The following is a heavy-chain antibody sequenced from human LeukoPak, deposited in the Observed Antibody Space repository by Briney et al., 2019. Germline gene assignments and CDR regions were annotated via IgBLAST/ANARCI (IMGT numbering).Heavy chain of an antibody. CDR2: IWYDGSNK. D-gene: IGHD6-13*01. J-gene: IGHJ5*02. CDR1: GFTFSSYG. CDR3: ARDGGLSSSWYRGWFDP. Sequence: GGSLRLSCAASGFTFSSYGMHWVRQAPGKGLEWVAVIWYDGSNKYYADSVKGRFTISRDNSKNTLYLQMNSLRAEDTAVYYYARDGGLSSSWYRGWFDPWGQGTLVTVSS. V-gene: IGHV3-33*01.